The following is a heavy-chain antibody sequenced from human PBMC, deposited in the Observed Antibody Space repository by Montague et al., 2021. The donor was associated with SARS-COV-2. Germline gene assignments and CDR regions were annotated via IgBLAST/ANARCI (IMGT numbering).Heavy chain of an antibody. CDR1: GFSPNTDGVG. V-gene: IGHV2-5*02. J-gene: IGHJ3*01. CDR2: IYWDGDQ. D-gene: IGHD3-3*01. CDR3: ARRYDFYRAEAFDV. Sequence: LVKPTQTLTLTCVFSGFSPNTDGVGVAWIRRPPGKALEWLALIYWDGDQRYSPSLKTRLTITKDTSKNRVVLTMTNLDPVDTATYYCARRYDFYRAEAFDVWGQGTMLPVS.